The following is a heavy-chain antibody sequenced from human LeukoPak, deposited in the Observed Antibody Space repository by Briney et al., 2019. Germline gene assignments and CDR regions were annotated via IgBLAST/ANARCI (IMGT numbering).Heavy chain of an antibody. D-gene: IGHD5-12*01. CDR1: GGTFSRYA. Sequence: SVKVSCKASGGTFSRYAISWVRQATGQGLEWMGGIIPIFGTANYAQKFQGRVTITADESTSTAYMEVSSLRSEDTAVYYCARTEMDIVATIEFPFDYWGQGTLVTVSS. CDR2: IIPIFGTA. V-gene: IGHV1-69*13. J-gene: IGHJ4*02. CDR3: ARTEMDIVATIEFPFDY.